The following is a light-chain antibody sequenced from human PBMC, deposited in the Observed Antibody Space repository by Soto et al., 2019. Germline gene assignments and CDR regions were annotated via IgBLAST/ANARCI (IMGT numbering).Light chain of an antibody. CDR1: NIRSQY. J-gene: IGLJ3*02. CDR3: QVWNTRDEVV. Sequence: SYVLTQPPSVSVAPGQTARITCGRDNIRSQYVNWYQQKPGQAPVVVVYDDSDRPSGIPERFSASNSVNTATLTIRRVEAGDEADYYCQVWNTRDEVVFGGGTKLTVL. V-gene: IGLV3-21*02. CDR2: DDS.